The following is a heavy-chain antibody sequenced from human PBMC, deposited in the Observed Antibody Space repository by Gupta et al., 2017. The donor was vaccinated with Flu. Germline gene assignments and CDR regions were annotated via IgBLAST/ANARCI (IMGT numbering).Heavy chain of an antibody. D-gene: IGHD3-16*01. CDR1: GGSIDSYY. J-gene: IGHJ3*02. Sequence: GGSIDSYYWSCIRQPPGKGLEWIGYIYYSGSSNYNPSIKRRVTMSVATSKKQFSLKLSSVTAADTAVYYCVGCGTYGAFDIWGQGTMVTVSS. CDR2: IYYSGSS. CDR3: VGCGTYGAFDI. V-gene: IGHV4-59*01.